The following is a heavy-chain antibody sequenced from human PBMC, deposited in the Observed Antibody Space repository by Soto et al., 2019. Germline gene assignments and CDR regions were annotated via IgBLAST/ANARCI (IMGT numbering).Heavy chain of an antibody. CDR1: GDSISSGGYY. CDR2: IYYSGTT. CDR3: TRDGPTFETAPPNRGFDI. J-gene: IGHJ3*02. Sequence: SETLSLTCTVSGDSISSGGYYWSWIRQHPGKGLEWIGYIYYSGTTYYNPSLKSRVTISVDTSVNQFSLSLSSVTAADTAVYYCTRDGPTFETAPPNRGFDIWGHGTKVTVSS. V-gene: IGHV4-31*03. D-gene: IGHD3-16*01.